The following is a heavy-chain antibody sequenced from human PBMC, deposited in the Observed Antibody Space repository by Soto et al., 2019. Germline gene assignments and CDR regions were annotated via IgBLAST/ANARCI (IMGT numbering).Heavy chain of an antibody. CDR3: ARRCSGSYYEY. CDR1: GFTFSSYA. Sequence: EVQLLESGGGLVQPGGSLRLSCAASGFTFSSYAMRWVRQAPVKGLEWVSAISGSGGSTYYADSVKGRFTISRDNSKNPLYRQMNSLRAEDTAVYYCARRCSGSYYEYWGQGTLVTVSS. CDR2: ISGSGGST. V-gene: IGHV3-23*01. J-gene: IGHJ4*02. D-gene: IGHD1-26*01.